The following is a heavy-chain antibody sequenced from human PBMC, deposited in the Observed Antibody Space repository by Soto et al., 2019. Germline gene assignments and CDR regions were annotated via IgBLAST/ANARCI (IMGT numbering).Heavy chain of an antibody. D-gene: IGHD1-1*01. CDR1: GFFFSTYA. Sequence: PGGSLRLSCAASGFFFSTYAMSWVRQVPGKGLEWVSAMSGSGGNTYYADSVKGRFTISRDNSKYTLYLQMNSLRAEETAVYYCARGLDNWNDDYYYGMDVWGQGTTVTVSS. J-gene: IGHJ6*02. CDR3: ARGLDNWNDDYYYGMDV. V-gene: IGHV3-23*01. CDR2: MSGSGGNT.